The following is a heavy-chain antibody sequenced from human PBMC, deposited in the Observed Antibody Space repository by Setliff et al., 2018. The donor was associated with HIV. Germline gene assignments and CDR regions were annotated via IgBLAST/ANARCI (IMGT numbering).Heavy chain of an antibody. CDR1: DDSISSNY. Sequence: SETLSLTCTVSDDSISSNYWSWIRQSAGKGLEWVGRIYTGGRTNYNPSLKGRVTMSVDTSRNQFSLNLSSVTAADTAVYYCARDRMPMASWVPDKWGQGTLVTVSS. V-gene: IGHV4-4*07. CDR3: ARDRMPMASWVPDK. D-gene: IGHD2-2*01. CDR2: IYTGGRT. J-gene: IGHJ4*02.